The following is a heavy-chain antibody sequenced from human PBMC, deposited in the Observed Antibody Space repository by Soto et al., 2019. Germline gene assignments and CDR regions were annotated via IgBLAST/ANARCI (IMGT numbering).Heavy chain of an antibody. Sequence: GGSLRLSCAGSGFTFSRYAMNWVRQAPGKGLEWVSIISSRGDRTSYAESVKGRFTISRDDSKNTLFLHMNSLGAEDTAVYYCAKETGYSYGFQPNALDVWGQGTTVTVSS. V-gene: IGHV3-23*01. CDR3: AKETGYSYGFQPNALDV. CDR2: ISSRGDRT. D-gene: IGHD5-18*01. CDR1: GFTFSRYA. J-gene: IGHJ6*02.